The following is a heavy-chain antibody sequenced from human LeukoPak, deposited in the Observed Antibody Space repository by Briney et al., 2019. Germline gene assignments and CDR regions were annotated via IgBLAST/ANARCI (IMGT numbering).Heavy chain of an antibody. CDR2: INPNSGGT. J-gene: IGHJ5*02. CDR1: GYTFTGYY. D-gene: IGHD6-19*01. CDR3: ARDHLSLGIAVAGLKWFDP. V-gene: IGHV1-2*02. Sequence: ASVKVSCKASGYTFTGYYMHWVRQAPGQGLEWMRWINPNSGGTNYAQKLQGRVTMTTDTSTSTAYVELRSLRSDDTAVYYCARDHLSLGIAVAGLKWFDPRGQGTLVTVSS.